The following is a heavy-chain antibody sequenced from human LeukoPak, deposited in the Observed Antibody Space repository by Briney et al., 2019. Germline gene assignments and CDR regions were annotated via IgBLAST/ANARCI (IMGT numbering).Heavy chain of an antibody. D-gene: IGHD4-17*01. CDR2: IRYDGSNK. CDR3: AKGALGDYGDHQGGGTFDY. J-gene: IGHJ4*02. CDR1: GFTFTSYC. V-gene: IGHV3-30*02. Sequence: PGGSLRLSCAASGFTFTSYCMHGVRQAPGKGLEWVAFIRYDGSNKYYADSVKGRFTISRDNSKNTLYLQMNSLRAEDTALYYCAKGALGDYGDHQGGGTFDYWGQGTLVTVSS.